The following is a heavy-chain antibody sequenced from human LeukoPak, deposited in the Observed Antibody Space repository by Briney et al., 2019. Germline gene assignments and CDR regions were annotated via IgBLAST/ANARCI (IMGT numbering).Heavy chain of an antibody. CDR3: ARGRWLPNAFDI. Sequence: SETLSLTCTVSGGSISSYYWSWIRQPAGKGLEWIGRIYTSGSTNYNPSLKSRVTISVDTSKHQFSMKLKSVTAADTAVYFCARGRWLPNAFDIWGQGTMVTVFS. CDR2: IYTSGST. CDR1: GGSISSYY. V-gene: IGHV4-4*07. D-gene: IGHD5-24*01. J-gene: IGHJ3*02.